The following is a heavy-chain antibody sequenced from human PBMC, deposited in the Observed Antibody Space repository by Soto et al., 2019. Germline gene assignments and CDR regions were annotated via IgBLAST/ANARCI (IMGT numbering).Heavy chain of an antibody. Sequence: GASVKVSCKASGYTFTSYGISWVRQAPGQGLEWMGWISAYNGNTNYAQKLQGRVTMTTDTSTSTAYMELRSLRSEDTAVYYCARDYITIFGVVQYAFDIWGQGTMVTVSS. D-gene: IGHD3-3*01. J-gene: IGHJ3*02. CDR1: GYTFTSYG. CDR3: ARDYITIFGVVQYAFDI. CDR2: ISAYNGNT. V-gene: IGHV1-18*01.